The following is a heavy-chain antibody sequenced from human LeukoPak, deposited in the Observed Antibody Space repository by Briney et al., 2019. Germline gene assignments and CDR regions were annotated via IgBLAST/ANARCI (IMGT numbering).Heavy chain of an antibody. CDR3: ARRRWSDDELVGYY. V-gene: IGHV3-30*02. J-gene: IGHJ4*02. CDR1: GFTFSTYG. Sequence: GGSLRLSCAASGFTFSTYGMHWVRQAPGKGLEWVAFIRYGGSNNYADSVKGRFTISRDNSKNTLYLQMNSLRAEDTAVYYCARRRWSDDELVGYYWGQGTLVTVSS. D-gene: IGHD2-15*01. CDR2: IRYGGSN.